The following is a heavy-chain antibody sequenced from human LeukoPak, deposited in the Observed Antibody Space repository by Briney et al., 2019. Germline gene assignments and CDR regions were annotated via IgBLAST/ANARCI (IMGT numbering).Heavy chain of an antibody. D-gene: IGHD5-18*01. CDR2: IKQYGSEK. CDR3: SMRGNSYGLYYFDY. J-gene: IGHJ4*02. V-gene: IGHV3-7*01. Sequence: PGRSLRLSCAASGFYLGDHGMHWVRQAAGKGREWVASIKQYGSEKYYVDSVQGRFKISRENAKKSLYLQMNSLRGQANEVYYLSMRGNSYGLYYFDYWGQGTLVTVSS. CDR1: GFYLGDHG.